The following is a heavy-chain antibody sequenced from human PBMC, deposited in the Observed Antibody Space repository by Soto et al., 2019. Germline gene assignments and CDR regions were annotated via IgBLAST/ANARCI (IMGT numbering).Heavy chain of an antibody. CDR2: ISGTGGST. J-gene: IGHJ4*02. V-gene: IGHV3-23*01. CDR1: GFTFNNYA. CDR3: AKDRLGGNFDY. Sequence: GSLRLSCAASGFTFNNYAMNWVRQAPGKGLEWVATISGTGGSTYYADSVKGRFTISRDNPKNTLYLQMNSLRVEDTAVYYCAKDRLGGNFDYWGQGTQVTVSS.